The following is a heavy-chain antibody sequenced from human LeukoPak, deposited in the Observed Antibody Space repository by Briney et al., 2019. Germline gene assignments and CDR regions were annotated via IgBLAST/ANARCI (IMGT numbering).Heavy chain of an antibody. V-gene: IGHV4-31*03. CDR1: GGSISSGDYY. Sequence: PSETLSLTCTVSGGSISSGDYYWSWIRQRPGKGLDWIGDNYYSTSTYHNPSLKSRVTISVATSKNQFSLKLSAVTAADTAVYYCAREDDRSGHPDYWGQRTLVTVST. CDR3: AREDDRSGHPDY. CDR2: NYYSTST. D-gene: IGHD3-22*01. J-gene: IGHJ4*02.